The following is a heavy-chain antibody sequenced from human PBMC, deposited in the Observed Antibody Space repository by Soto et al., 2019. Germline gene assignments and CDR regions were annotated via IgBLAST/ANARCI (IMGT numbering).Heavy chain of an antibody. CDR2: INHSGST. V-gene: IGHV4-34*01. J-gene: IGHJ4*02. CDR3: ARTYRFDC. Sequence: QVQLQQWGAGLLKPSETLSLTCAVYCGSFSSYYWSWIRQPPGKGLEWIGEINHSGSTNYNPSLKSRVTMSVDTSKNQFSLKLSSVTAADTAVYYCARTYRFDCWGQGTLVTVSS. D-gene: IGHD1-1*01. CDR1: CGSFSSYY.